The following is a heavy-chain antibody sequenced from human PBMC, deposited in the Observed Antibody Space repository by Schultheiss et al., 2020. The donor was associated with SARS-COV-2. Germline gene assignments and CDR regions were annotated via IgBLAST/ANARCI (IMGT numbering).Heavy chain of an antibody. Sequence: LRLSCSVSGGSISSGGYYWSWIRQLPGKGLEWIGYIFYSESTYYNPSLKSRVSMSIDTSKNQFSLRLNSMTAADTAVYYCATGAIGNSGWSVPYYFYGMDVWGQGTTVTVSS. CDR3: ATGAIGNSGWSVPYYFYGMDV. J-gene: IGHJ6*02. D-gene: IGHD6-19*01. CDR1: GGSISSGGYY. CDR2: IFYSEST. V-gene: IGHV4-31*03.